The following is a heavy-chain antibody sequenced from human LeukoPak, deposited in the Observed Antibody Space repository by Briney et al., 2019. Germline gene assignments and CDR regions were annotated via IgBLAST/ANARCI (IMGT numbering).Heavy chain of an antibody. J-gene: IGHJ4*02. D-gene: IGHD2-2*01. CDR1: GYTFTGYY. CDR2: INPNSGGT. CDR3: ARRGYCSSTSCYDY. Sequence: ASVKVSCKASGYTFTGYYMHWVRQAPGQGLEWMGWINPNSGGTNYAQKFQGRVTMTRDTSISTAYMELSRLRSDNTAVYYCARRGYCSSTSCYDYWGQGTLVTVSS. V-gene: IGHV1-2*02.